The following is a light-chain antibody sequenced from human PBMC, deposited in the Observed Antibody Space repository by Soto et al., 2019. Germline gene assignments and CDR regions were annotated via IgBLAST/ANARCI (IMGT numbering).Light chain of an antibody. CDR1: SSDVGGYNF. J-gene: IGLJ1*01. V-gene: IGLV2-14*01. CDR2: DVT. CDR3: TSYTSISTYV. Sequence: QSVLTQPASVSGSPGQSITISCTGTSSDVGGYNFVSWYQQHPDKAPKLMIYDVTNRPSGVSNHFSGSKSGNTASLTISGLQAEDEADYYCTSYTSISTYVFGTGTKDTVL.